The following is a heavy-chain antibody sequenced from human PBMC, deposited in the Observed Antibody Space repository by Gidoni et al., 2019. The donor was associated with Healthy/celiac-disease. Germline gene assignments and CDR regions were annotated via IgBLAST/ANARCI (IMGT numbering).Heavy chain of an antibody. CDR2: ISSRSSYI. D-gene: IGHD5-12*01. Sequence: EVQLVESGGGLVKPGGSLRLSCAASGFTFRSYTMNWVRQAPGTGPEWVSSISSRSSYIYYADSVKGRFTSSRDNAKNSLYLQMNSLRAEDTAVYYCARDIVATIYYYGMDVWGQGTTVTVSS. J-gene: IGHJ6*02. CDR1: GFTFRSYT. CDR3: ARDIVATIYYYGMDV. V-gene: IGHV3-21*01.